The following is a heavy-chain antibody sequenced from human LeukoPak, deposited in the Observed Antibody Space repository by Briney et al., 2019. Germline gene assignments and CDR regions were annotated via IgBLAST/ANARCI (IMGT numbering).Heavy chain of an antibody. CDR1: GFTFDDYA. Sequence: GGSLRLSCAASGFTFDDYAMHWVRQAPGKGLEWVSGISWNSGSIGYADSVKGRFTISRDNAKNSLYLQMNSLRAEDTALYYCAKSITWGNSISVFDYWGQGTLVTVSS. CDR3: AKSITWGNSISVFDY. D-gene: IGHD3-10*01. V-gene: IGHV3-9*01. J-gene: IGHJ4*02. CDR2: ISWNSGSI.